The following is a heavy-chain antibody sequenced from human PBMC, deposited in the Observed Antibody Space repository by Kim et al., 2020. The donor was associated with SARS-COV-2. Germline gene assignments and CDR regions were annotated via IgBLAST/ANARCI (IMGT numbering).Heavy chain of an antibody. CDR3: ARVTYSSSWYYFDY. V-gene: IGHV3-53*04. J-gene: IGHJ4*02. D-gene: IGHD6-13*01. Sequence: DSVTGRFTISRHNSKNTLYLQMNSLRAEDTAVYYCARVTYSSSWYYFDYWGQGTLVTVSS.